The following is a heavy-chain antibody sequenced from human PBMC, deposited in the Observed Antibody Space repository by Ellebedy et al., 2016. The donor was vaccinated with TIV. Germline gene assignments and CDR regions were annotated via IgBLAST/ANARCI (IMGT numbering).Heavy chain of an antibody. CDR3: AREVGGSFHSGDY. J-gene: IGHJ4*02. CDR2: ISEDGSLK. CDR1: GFTLRTYV. V-gene: IGHV3-30*04. D-gene: IGHD2-15*01. Sequence: GESLKISCAASGFTLRTYVMHWVRQAPGEGLQWLSSISEDGSLKWYADSVRGRFTISRDMSKNTLFLQMDRLRLEDTAVYYCAREVGGSFHSGDYWGQGTLVAVSS.